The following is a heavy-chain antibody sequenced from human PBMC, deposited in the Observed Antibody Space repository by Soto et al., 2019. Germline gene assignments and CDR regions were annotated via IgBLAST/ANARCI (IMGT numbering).Heavy chain of an antibody. D-gene: IGHD1-26*01. CDR1: GGSISSGGYY. Sequence: SETLSLTCTVSGGSISSGGYYWSWIRQHPGKGLEWIGYIYYSGSTYYNPSLKSRVTISVDTSKNQFSLKLSSVTAADTAVYYCAGVGATYDAFDIWGQGTMVTVSS. V-gene: IGHV4-31*03. CDR3: AGVGATYDAFDI. CDR2: IYYSGST. J-gene: IGHJ3*02.